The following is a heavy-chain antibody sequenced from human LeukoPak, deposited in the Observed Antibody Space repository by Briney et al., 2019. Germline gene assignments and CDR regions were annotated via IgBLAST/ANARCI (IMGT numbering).Heavy chain of an antibody. Sequence: GGSLRLSCAASGFTFSSYAMTWVRQDPGKGLEWVSSISGSGGNTYYADSVKGRFTFSRDNSKNTLYLQMSSLRAEDTAVYYCAKMKGITMVRGTFDYWGQGTLVTVSS. D-gene: IGHD3-10*01. CDR2: ISGSGGNT. J-gene: IGHJ4*02. CDR3: AKMKGITMVRGTFDY. CDR1: GFTFSSYA. V-gene: IGHV3-23*01.